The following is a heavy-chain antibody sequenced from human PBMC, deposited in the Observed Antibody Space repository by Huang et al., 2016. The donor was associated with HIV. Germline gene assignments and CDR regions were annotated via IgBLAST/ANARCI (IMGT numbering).Heavy chain of an antibody. CDR2: ISPSSSFI. V-gene: IGHV3-21*01. J-gene: IGHJ4*02. Sequence: EVQLVDSGGGLVKPGGSLRLSCAASGFSLESFNMFWVRQTPAKWLQCVASISPSSSFIEYADSVKGRFSISRDNAKNSLYLQMNSLRGEDTAVYYCVKDRGQQLSPFDSWGQGTLVTVSS. D-gene: IGHD6-13*01. CDR1: GFSLESFN. CDR3: VKDRGQQLSPFDS.